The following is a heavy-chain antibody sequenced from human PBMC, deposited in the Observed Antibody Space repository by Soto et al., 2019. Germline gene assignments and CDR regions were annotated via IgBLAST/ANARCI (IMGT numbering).Heavy chain of an antibody. V-gene: IGHV3-15*07. Sequence: GGSLRLSCAASGFTFSSYWMHWVRQAPGKGLEWVGRIKSKTDGGTTDYAAPVKGRFTISRDDSKNTLYLQMNSLKTEDTAVYYCTTAHRVRGVINPFWFDPWGQGTLVTVSS. CDR1: GFTFSSYW. D-gene: IGHD3-10*01. CDR2: IKSKTDGGTT. CDR3: TTAHRVRGVINPFWFDP. J-gene: IGHJ5*02.